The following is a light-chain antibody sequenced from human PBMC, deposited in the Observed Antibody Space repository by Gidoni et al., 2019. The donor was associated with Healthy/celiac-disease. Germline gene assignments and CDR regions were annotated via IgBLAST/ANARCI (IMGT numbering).Light chain of an antibody. CDR1: SSDVGGYNY. V-gene: IGLV2-14*01. CDR3: SSYTSSSPYV. J-gene: IGLJ1*01. CDR2: DVS. Sequence: QSALPHPASVSGSPGQSITISCTGTSSDVGGYNYVSWYQQHPGKAPKLMIYDVSNRPSGVSNRFSGSKSGNTASLTISGLQAEDEADYYCSSYTSSSPYVFGTGTKVTVL.